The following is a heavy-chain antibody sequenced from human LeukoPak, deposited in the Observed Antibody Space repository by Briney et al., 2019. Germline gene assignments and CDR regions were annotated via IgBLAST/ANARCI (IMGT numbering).Heavy chain of an antibody. D-gene: IGHD5-18*01. J-gene: IGHJ4*02. CDR1: GGTFSSYA. CDR3: ARDEVGVDTLS. Sequence: ASVKVSCKASGGTFSSYAISWVRQAPGQGLEWMGGIIPIFGTANYAQKFQGRVTITADESTSTAYMELSSPRSEDTAVYYCARDEVGVDTLSWGQGTLVTVSS. CDR2: IIPIFGTA. V-gene: IGHV1-69*13.